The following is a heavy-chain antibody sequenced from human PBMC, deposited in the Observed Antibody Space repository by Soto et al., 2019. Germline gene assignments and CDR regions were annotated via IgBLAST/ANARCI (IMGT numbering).Heavy chain of an antibody. V-gene: IGHV1-69*02. CDR3: ARLPGYSSDSYPRYYYYYMGV. J-gene: IGHJ6*03. D-gene: IGHD6-19*01. Sequence: QVQLVQSGAEVKKPGSSVTVSCKASGGTFSSNTITWVRQAPGHGLEWMGRIIPILDMANYSQKFKGRVTITPPKSTSTAYMQLSSLTSEDTATDFCARLPGYSSDSYPRYYYYYMGVWGNGTPVTVSS. CDR2: IIPILDMA. CDR1: GGTFSSNT.